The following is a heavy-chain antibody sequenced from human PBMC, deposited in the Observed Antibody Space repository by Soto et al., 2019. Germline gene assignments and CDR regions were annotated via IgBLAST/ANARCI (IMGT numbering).Heavy chain of an antibody. CDR1: GYSFTKYW. CDR3: ATRQWLEYFDY. J-gene: IGHJ4*02. Sequence: GESLKISCNGAGYSFTKYWIGWVRQMPGKGLEWMGIIYPGDSDTRYSPSFQGQVTISADKSISTAYLQWSSLKASDTAMYYCATRQWLEYFDYWGQGTLVTVSS. D-gene: IGHD6-19*01. CDR2: IYPGDSDT. V-gene: IGHV5-51*01.